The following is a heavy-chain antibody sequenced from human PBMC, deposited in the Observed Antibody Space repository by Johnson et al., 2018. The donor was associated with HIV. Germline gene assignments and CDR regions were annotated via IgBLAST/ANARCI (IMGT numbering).Heavy chain of an antibody. V-gene: IGHV3-20*04. J-gene: IGHJ3*02. CDR3: ARSLKWELGLPDWDAFDI. D-gene: IGHD1-26*01. Sequence: EVQLVESGGGVVRPGGSLRLSCVASGFTFDDYGMSWVRQAPGQGLEWVYGINWNGGRRGYVDSVNGRFTISRDNARNSLHLEMNSLGAEDTAFYFCARSLKWELGLPDWDAFDIWGQGTMVTVSS. CDR1: GFTFDDYG. CDR2: INWNGGRR.